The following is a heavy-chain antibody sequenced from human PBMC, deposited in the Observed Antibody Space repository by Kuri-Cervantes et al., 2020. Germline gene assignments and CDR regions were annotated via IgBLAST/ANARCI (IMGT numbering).Heavy chain of an antibody. CDR3: TKDIFTMVRGVIET. J-gene: IGHJ5*02. Sequence: GESLKISCAASGFTFSSYWMSWVRQAPGKGLEWVANIKQDGSEKYYVDSVKGRFTISRDNAKNSLYLQMNSLRAEDTALYYCTKDIFTMVRGVIETWGQGILVTVSS. D-gene: IGHD3-10*01. CDR1: GFTFSSYW. CDR2: IKQDGSEK. V-gene: IGHV3-7*03.